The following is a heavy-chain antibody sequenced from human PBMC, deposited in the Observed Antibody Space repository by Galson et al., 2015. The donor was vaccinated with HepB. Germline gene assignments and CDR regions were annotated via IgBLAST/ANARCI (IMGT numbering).Heavy chain of an antibody. CDR2: IESKTDGGTT. V-gene: IGHV3-15*04. CDR3: TATSGWYFDY. CDR1: GFIFSNAW. Sequence: SLRLSCAASGFIFSNAWMSWVRQAPGKGLEWVGRIESKTDGGTTDYAAPVKGRFTISRDDSKNTLYLQMNSLKTEDTAVYYCTATSGWYFDYWGQGTLVTVSS. J-gene: IGHJ4*02. D-gene: IGHD6-19*01.